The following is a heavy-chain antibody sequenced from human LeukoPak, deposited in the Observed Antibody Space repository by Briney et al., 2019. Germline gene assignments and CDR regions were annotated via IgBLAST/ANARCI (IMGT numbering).Heavy chain of an antibody. J-gene: IGHJ6*03. CDR2: MNPNSGNT. V-gene: IGHV1-8*03. CDR3: ARGHTVTTNYYYYYMDV. Sequence: EASVKVSCKASGYTFTSYGISWVRQAPGQGREWMGWMNPNSGNTGYAQKFQGRVTITRKTPISTAYMELSSRISEDRAVYYCARGHTVTTNYYYYYMDVWGKGTTVTVSS. CDR1: GYTFTSYG. D-gene: IGHD4-11*01.